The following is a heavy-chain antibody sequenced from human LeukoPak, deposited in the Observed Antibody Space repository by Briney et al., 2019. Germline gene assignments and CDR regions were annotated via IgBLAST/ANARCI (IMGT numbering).Heavy chain of an antibody. CDR1: GFTFSSYG. CDR3: AKDGRGYSYGYYY. D-gene: IGHD5-18*01. V-gene: IGHV3-30*18. J-gene: IGHJ4*02. Sequence: GGSLRLSCAASGFTFSSYGMHWVRQAPGKGLEWVAVISYDGSNKYYADSVKGRFTISRDNSKNTLYLQMNSLRAGDTAVYYCAKDGRGYSYGYYYWGQGTLVTVSS. CDR2: ISYDGSNK.